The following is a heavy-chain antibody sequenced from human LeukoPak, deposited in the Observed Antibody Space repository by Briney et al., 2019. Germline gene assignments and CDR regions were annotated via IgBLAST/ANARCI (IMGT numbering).Heavy chain of an antibody. D-gene: IGHD6-13*01. CDR2: IDNIGST. CDR1: GGSISSSSYN. Sequence: SETLSLTCTVSGGSISSSSYNWAWIRQPPGKGLEWIGNIDNIGSTYYNPSLQSRVTVSVDKSKDQLSLKLNSVTAADTAMYYCARPPGIAAAWFDPWGQGTLVTVSS. J-gene: IGHJ5*02. CDR3: ARPPGIAAAWFDP. V-gene: IGHV4-39*01.